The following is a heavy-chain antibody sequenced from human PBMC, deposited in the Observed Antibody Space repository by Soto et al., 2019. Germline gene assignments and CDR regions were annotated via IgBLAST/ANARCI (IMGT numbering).Heavy chain of an antibody. CDR1: GFTFSSYA. CDR3: ARVVVVIPPGYYYAMDV. D-gene: IGHD3-22*01. CDR2: ITSSSDTI. J-gene: IGHJ6*02. Sequence: PWGSLRLSCAAAGFTFSSYAMNWVRKAPGRGLEWVAYITSSSDTIYYSDSVKGRFTISRDNGKNSLFLQMNSLRDEDTAVYYCARVVVVIPPGYYYAMDVWGQGTTVTVSS. V-gene: IGHV3-48*02.